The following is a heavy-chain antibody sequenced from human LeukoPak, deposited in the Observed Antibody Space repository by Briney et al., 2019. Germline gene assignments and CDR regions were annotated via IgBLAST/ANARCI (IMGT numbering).Heavy chain of an antibody. CDR2: IYYSGNT. Sequence: SETLSLTCTVSGGSINRSYYYWGWIRQPPGKGLEWIGSIYYSGNTYYNPSLKSRVTISVDTSKNQFSLKLGSVTAADTAVYYCARLMTTVTSEYWGQGTLVTVSS. CDR3: ARLMTTVTSEY. J-gene: IGHJ4*02. D-gene: IGHD4-17*01. CDR1: GGSINRSYYY. V-gene: IGHV4-39*01.